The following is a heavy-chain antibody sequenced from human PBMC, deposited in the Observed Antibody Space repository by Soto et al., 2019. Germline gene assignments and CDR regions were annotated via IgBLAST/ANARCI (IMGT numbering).Heavy chain of an antibody. Sequence: GGSLILSCAASGFTFGSFFMSWVRQAPGKGLEWVSTMSGSGGSTFYADSVKGRFTISRDNSKNTLYLQMNSLRVEDTAVYYCAEDYYFAYWGQGTLVTVSS. V-gene: IGHV3-23*01. J-gene: IGHJ4*02. CDR2: MSGSGGST. CDR1: GFTFGSFF. CDR3: AEDYYFAY.